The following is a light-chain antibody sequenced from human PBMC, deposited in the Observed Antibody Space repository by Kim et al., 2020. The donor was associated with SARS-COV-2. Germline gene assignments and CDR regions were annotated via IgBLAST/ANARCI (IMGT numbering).Light chain of an antibody. Sequence: EIVMTQSPATLSVSPGERATLSCRASQSVSSNLAWYQQKPGQAPRLLIYGASTRATGTPARFSGSGSGTEFTLTISSLQSEDFAVYYCEQYNNWPPVTFGPGTKVDIK. V-gene: IGKV3-15*01. CDR3: EQYNNWPPVT. CDR2: GAS. CDR1: QSVSSN. J-gene: IGKJ3*01.